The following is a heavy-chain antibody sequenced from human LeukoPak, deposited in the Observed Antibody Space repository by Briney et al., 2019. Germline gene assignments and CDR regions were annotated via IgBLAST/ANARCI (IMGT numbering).Heavy chain of an antibody. V-gene: IGHV1-18*01. CDR3: ARDLIVAVAGNDMDF. D-gene: IGHD6-19*01. CDR1: GYTFTSYG. CDR2: ISAYNGNT. Sequence: ASVKVSCKASGYTFTSYGISWVRQAPGQGLEWMGWISAYNGNTNYAQKLQGRVTMTTDTSTSTAYMELRSLRSDDTAVYYCARDLIVAVAGNDMDFWGKGTTVTVPS. J-gene: IGHJ6*03.